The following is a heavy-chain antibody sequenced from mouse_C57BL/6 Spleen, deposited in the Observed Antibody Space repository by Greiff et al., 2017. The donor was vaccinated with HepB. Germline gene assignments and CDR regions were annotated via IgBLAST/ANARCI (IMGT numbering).Heavy chain of an antibody. Sequence: EVQLQQSGPGMVKPSQSLSLTCTVTGYSITSGYDWHWIRHFPGNKLEWMGYISYSGSTNYNPSLKSRISITHDTSKNHFFLTLNSVTTEDTATYYCATTTYYYAMDYWGKGTSVTVSS. CDR1: GYSITSGYD. J-gene: IGHJ4*01. CDR3: ATTTYYYAMDY. V-gene: IGHV3-1*01. D-gene: IGHD1-1*01. CDR2: ISYSGST.